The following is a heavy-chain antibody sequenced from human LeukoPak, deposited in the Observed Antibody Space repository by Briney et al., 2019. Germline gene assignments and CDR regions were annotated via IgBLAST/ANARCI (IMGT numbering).Heavy chain of an antibody. CDR2: IYYSGST. J-gene: IGHJ4*02. CDR1: GGSISSSSYY. Sequence: SETLSLTCTVSGGSISSSSYYWGWIRQPPGKGLEWIGSIYYSGSTYYNPSLKSRVTTSVDTSKNQFSLKLSSVTAADTAVYYCARLADTAMVFDYWGQGTLVTVSS. CDR3: ARLADTAMVFDY. D-gene: IGHD5-18*01. V-gene: IGHV4-39*01.